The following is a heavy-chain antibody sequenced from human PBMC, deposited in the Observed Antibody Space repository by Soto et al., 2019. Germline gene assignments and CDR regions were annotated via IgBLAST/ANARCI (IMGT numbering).Heavy chain of an antibody. CDR2: ISYDGSNE. J-gene: IGHJ4*02. Sequence: GGSLRLSCAASGFTFSSYGMHWVRQARGKGLEWVAVISYDGSNEYYADSVKGRFTISRENSNNTLYLQMNSLGTEDSAIYYCAKNLRTTSPYYYDFWGQGTLVTVSS. V-gene: IGHV3-30*18. CDR3: AKNLRTTSPYYYDF. D-gene: IGHD1-1*01. CDR1: GFTFSSYG.